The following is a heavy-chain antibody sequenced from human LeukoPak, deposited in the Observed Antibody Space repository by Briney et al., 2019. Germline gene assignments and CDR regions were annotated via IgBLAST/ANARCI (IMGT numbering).Heavy chain of an antibody. CDR3: ARDELGLGSFDY. V-gene: IGHV3-64*01. D-gene: IGHD7-27*01. Sequence: GGSLRLSCAASGFTFSSYAMHWVRQAPGKGLEYVSAISSNGGSTYYANSVKGRFTISRDNSKNTLYLQMGSLRAEDMAVYYCARDELGLGSFDYWGQGTLVTVSS. J-gene: IGHJ4*02. CDR2: ISSNGGST. CDR1: GFTFSSYA.